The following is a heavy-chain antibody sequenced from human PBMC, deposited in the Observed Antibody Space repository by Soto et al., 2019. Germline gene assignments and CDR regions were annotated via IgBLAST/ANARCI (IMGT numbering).Heavy chain of an antibody. CDR1: GFTFSDYY. Sequence: VQLVESGGGLVKPGGSLRLSCAASGFTFSDYYMSWIRQAPGKGLEWVSAISGSGGSTYYADSVKGRFTISRDNSKNTLYLQMNSLRAEDTAVYYCAKARITMIVVAFDYWGQGTLVTVSS. D-gene: IGHD3-22*01. V-gene: IGHV3-23*04. J-gene: IGHJ4*02. CDR3: AKARITMIVVAFDY. CDR2: ISGSGGST.